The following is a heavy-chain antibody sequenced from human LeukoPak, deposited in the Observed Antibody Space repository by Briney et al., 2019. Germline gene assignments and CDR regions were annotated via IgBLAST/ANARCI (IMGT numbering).Heavy chain of an antibody. D-gene: IGHD6-13*01. Sequence: SETLSLTCTVSGGSISSSSYYWGWIRQPPGKGLEWIGSIYYSGSTYYNPSLKSRVTISVDTSKNQFSLKLSSVTAADTAVYYCARAILSSSWLYYYGMDVWGQGTTVTVSS. CDR1: GGSISSSSYY. CDR2: IYYSGST. CDR3: ARAILSSSWLYYYGMDV. J-gene: IGHJ6*02. V-gene: IGHV4-39*01.